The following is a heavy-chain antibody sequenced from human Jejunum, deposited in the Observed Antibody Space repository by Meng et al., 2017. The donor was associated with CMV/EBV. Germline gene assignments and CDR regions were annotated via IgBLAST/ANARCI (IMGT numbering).Heavy chain of an antibody. J-gene: IGHJ2*01. CDR3: AKADTDTPNQLDL. CDR1: GGSISSYY. V-gene: IGHV4-59*01. CDR2: IYYSGST. Sequence: CSGSGGSISSYYWSWIRQPPGKGLEWIGYIYYSGSTTYNPSLKSRVTMSVDTSKNQFSLKLSSVTAADTAVYYCAKADTDTPNQLDLWGRGTLVTVSS.